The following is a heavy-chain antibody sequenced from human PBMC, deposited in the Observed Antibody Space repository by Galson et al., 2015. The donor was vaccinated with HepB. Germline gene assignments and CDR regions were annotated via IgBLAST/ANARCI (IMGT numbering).Heavy chain of an antibody. Sequence: SVKVSCKASGYTFTSYGISWVRQAPGQGLELMGWISAYNGNTNYAQTLKGRVTMTKDTSKSTAYMALRSLRSDDTDVYYCVGVSYDFWSGSIRGAGMDVWGQGTPVTVSS. CDR1: GYTFTSYG. J-gene: IGHJ6*02. CDR3: VGVSYDFWSGSIRGAGMDV. CDR2: ISAYNGNT. D-gene: IGHD3-3*01. V-gene: IGHV1-18*04.